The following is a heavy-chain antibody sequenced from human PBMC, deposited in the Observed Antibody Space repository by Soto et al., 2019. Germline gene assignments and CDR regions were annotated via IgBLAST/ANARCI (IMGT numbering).Heavy chain of an antibody. J-gene: IGHJ4*02. V-gene: IGHV1-18*01. CDR1: GYTFTSSG. CDR3: ASGWFGEFVYYFDY. D-gene: IGHD3-10*01. Sequence: GASVKVSCKASGYTFTSSGISWVRQAPGQGLEWMGWISAYNGNTNYAQKLQGRVTMTTDTSTSTAYMELRSLRSDDTAVYYCASGWFGEFVYYFDYWGQGTLVTVSS. CDR2: ISAYNGNT.